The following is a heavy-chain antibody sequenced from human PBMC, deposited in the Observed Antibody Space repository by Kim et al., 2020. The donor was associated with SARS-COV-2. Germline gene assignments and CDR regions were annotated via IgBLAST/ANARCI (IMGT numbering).Heavy chain of an antibody. CDR2: IKSERDGGTT. Sequence: GGSLRHSCAASGFTFSNAWMSWIRQAPGQGLEWLGRIKSERDGGTTDHVAPVKGRFTISRDDSKNTLYLQMNSLRTEDTAVYYCTTDRGYCGSSTCYGFYYYYYGIDVWGPGTTVTVSS. CDR1: GFTFSNAW. D-gene: IGHD2-2*01. CDR3: TTDRGYCGSSTCYGFYYYYYGIDV. V-gene: IGHV3-15*01. J-gene: IGHJ6*02.